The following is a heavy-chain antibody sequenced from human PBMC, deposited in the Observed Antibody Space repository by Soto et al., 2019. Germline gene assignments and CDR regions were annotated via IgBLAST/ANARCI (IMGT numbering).Heavy chain of an antibody. CDR1: GGSICSGGYS. D-gene: IGHD3-10*02. Sequence: QLQLQESGSGLVKPSQTLSLTCAVSGGSICSGGYSWSWIRQPPGKGLEWIGFMYHSGSGHYNPSLKSRVTIAVDSSKNQFSLRLSSVIAADTAVYYCARVGWSGAYDIWGQGTMVTVSS. CDR3: ARVGWSGAYDI. CDR2: MYHSGSG. V-gene: IGHV4-30-2*01. J-gene: IGHJ3*02.